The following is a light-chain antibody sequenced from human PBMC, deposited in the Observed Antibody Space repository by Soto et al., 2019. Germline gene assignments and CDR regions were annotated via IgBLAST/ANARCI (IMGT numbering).Light chain of an antibody. Sequence: EVMMTQSPATLSVSPGESATLSCRASQRISRNLAWYQQKPGQAPRLLMYGASRRATGIPDRFSGSGSGTDFTLTISRLEPEDFVAYFCQQYGSSPLTFGGGTKVDI. V-gene: IGKV3-20*01. CDR1: QRISRN. J-gene: IGKJ4*01. CDR3: QQYGSSPLT. CDR2: GAS.